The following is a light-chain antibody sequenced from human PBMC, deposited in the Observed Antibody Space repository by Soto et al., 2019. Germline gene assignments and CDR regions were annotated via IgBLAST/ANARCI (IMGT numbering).Light chain of an antibody. V-gene: IGKV3-15*01. CDR2: DTS. CDR3: QQYNNWPPIT. CDR1: QSVSGS. Sequence: EVVLTQSPATLSLSPGERATLSCRASQSVSGSLLAWYQQKPGQAPRLLIYDTSTRATGIPARFSGSGSGTEFTLTISRLQSEDFAVYYCQQYNNWPPITFGQGTRLEIK. J-gene: IGKJ5*01.